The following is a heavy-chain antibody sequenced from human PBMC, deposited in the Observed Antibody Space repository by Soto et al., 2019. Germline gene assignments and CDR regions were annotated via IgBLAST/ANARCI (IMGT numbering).Heavy chain of an antibody. Sequence: PGWSLRLSCAASGFTFNTYTMNWVRQAPGKGLEWVSSISSSSYYIYYADSVKGRFTVSRDNSKNTLYLQMNSLRAEDTAVYNCAKEPVGPDWYFDLWGRGTLVTVSS. CDR2: ISSSSYYI. CDR1: GFTFNTYT. J-gene: IGHJ2*01. CDR3: AKEPVGPDWYFDL. V-gene: IGHV3-21*04.